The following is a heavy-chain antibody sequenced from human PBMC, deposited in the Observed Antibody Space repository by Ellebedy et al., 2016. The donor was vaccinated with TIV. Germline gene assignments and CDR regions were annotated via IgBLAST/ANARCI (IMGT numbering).Heavy chain of an antibody. CDR1: GFSSSDYY. V-gene: IGHV3-11*01. Sequence: GGSLRLSXAASGFSSSDYYMSWIRQAPGKGLEWVSYISDSGSMIHYADFVKGRFTISRDNSKNSLYLQMNNLRAEDTAVYYCAQISSGRSFYGMDVWGQGTTVTVSS. D-gene: IGHD6-19*01. CDR2: ISDSGSMI. CDR3: AQISSGRSFYGMDV. J-gene: IGHJ6*02.